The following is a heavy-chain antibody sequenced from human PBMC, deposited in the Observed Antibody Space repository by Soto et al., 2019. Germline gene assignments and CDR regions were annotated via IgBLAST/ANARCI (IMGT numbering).Heavy chain of an antibody. Sequence: GASVKVSCKVSGGTFSSYAISWVRQAPGQGLEWMGGIIPIFGTANYAQKFQGRVTITADESTSTAYMELSSLRSEDTAVYYCARDLYYYDSSGYNPYEGFGPWGQGTLVTVSS. CDR2: IIPIFGTA. CDR3: ARDLYYYDSSGYNPYEGFGP. J-gene: IGHJ5*02. CDR1: GGTFSSYA. D-gene: IGHD3-22*01. V-gene: IGHV1-69*13.